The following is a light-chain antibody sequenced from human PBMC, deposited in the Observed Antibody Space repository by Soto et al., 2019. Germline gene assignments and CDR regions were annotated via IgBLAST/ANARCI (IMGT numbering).Light chain of an antibody. V-gene: IGLV2-14*02. CDR1: TSFVGTYNF. Sequence: QSVLTQPASVSGSAGQSITISCTGTTSFVGTYNFVSWYQQHPGKAPQVLIYEDTKRPSGVSNRFSGSTSGSTASLTISGLQTEDEAEYYCSSYTNINTRACVFGTGTKVTVL. J-gene: IGLJ1*01. CDR2: EDT. CDR3: SSYTNINTRACV.